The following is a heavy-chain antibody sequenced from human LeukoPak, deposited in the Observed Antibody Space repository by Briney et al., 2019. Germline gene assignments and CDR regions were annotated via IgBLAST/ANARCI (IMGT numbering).Heavy chain of an antibody. CDR1: GGTFSSYA. Sequence: ASVKVSCKASGGTFSSYAISWVRQAPGQGLEWMGGIIPIFGTANYAQKFQGRVTITADKSTSTAYMELSSLRSEDTAVYYCARYYYYGSGSYYNSDYYYYGMVVWGKGTTVTVSS. CDR2: IIPIFGTA. CDR3: ARYYYYGSGSYYNSDYYYYGMVV. V-gene: IGHV1-69*06. D-gene: IGHD3-10*01. J-gene: IGHJ6*04.